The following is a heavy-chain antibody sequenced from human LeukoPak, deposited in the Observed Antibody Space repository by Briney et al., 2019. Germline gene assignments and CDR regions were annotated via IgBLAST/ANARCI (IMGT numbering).Heavy chain of an antibody. J-gene: IGHJ6*03. D-gene: IGHD1-7*01. V-gene: IGHV4-39*01. Sequence: PSETLSLTCTVSGGSISSSSYYWGWIRQPPGKGLEWIGSIYYSGSTYYNPSLKSRVAISVDTSKNQFSLKLSSVTAADTAVYYCARHESWNYPQGYMDVWGKGTTVTVSS. CDR2: IYYSGST. CDR3: ARHESWNYPQGYMDV. CDR1: GGSISSSSYY.